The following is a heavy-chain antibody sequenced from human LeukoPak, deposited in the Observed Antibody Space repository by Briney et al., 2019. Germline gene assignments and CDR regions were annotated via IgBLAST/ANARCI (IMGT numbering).Heavy chain of an antibody. CDR3: ARDDSSGYYYGPHY. J-gene: IGHJ4*02. D-gene: IGHD3-22*01. Sequence: GGSLRLSCAASGFTFSSYSMNWVRQAPGKGLEWVAVIWYDGSNKYYADSVKDRFTISRDNSKNTLYLQMNSLRAEDTAVYYCARDDSSGYYYGPHYWGQGTLVTVSS. CDR1: GFTFSSYS. CDR2: IWYDGSNK. V-gene: IGHV3-33*08.